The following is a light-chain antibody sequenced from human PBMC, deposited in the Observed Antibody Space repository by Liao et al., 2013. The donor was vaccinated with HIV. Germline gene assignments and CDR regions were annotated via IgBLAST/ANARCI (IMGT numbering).Light chain of an antibody. CDR3: QAWDSSSYVV. J-gene: IGLJ2*01. CDR1: NLGDKY. CDR2: QDT. V-gene: IGLV3-1*01. Sequence: SYELTQPPSVSVSPGQTATIACSGDNLGDKYVSWYQQKPGQSPLLVIYQDTKRPSGIPERFSGFNSGNTATLTISGTQAVDEADYYCQAWDSSSYVVFGGGTKLTVL.